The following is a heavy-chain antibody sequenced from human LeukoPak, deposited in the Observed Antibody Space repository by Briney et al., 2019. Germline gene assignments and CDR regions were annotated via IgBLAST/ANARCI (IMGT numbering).Heavy chain of an antibody. CDR1: GGSFSGYY. Sequence: WETLSLTCAVYGGSFSGYYWSWIRQPPGKGLEWIGEINHSGSTNYNPSLKSRVTISVDTSKNQFSLKLSSVTAADTAVYYCARWPSLPTYYYYYYMHVWGKGTTVTVSS. V-gene: IGHV4-34*01. J-gene: IGHJ6*03. CDR2: INHSGST. CDR3: ARWPSLPTYYYYYYMHV.